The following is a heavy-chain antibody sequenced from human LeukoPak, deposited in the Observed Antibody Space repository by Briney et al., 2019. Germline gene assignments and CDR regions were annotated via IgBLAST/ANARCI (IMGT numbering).Heavy chain of an antibody. Sequence: ASVKVSCKASGYTFTGYYMHWVRQAPGQGLEWMGWINPNSGGTNYAQKFQGRVTTTRDTSISTAYMELSRLRSDDTAVYYCASRLEYSSGWYLPFDPWGQGTLVTVSS. CDR2: INPNSGGT. D-gene: IGHD6-19*01. CDR3: ASRLEYSSGWYLPFDP. V-gene: IGHV1-2*02. J-gene: IGHJ5*02. CDR1: GYTFTGYY.